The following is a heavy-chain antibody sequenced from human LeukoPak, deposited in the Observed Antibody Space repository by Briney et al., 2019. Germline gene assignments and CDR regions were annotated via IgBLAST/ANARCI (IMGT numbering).Heavy chain of an antibody. D-gene: IGHD4-11*01. CDR3: ARAGRATVTLSFRWDYYYYYGMDV. CDR2: IYYSGST. J-gene: IGHJ6*02. V-gene: IGHV4-39*07. Sequence: KSSDTLSLICTVSGGPINSSNYCWGWIRQPPGKGLEWIGSIYYSGSTYYSPSLKSRVTISVDTSKNQFSLKLSSVTAADTAVYYCARAGRATVTLSFRWDYYYYYGMDVWGQGTTVTVSS. CDR1: GGPINSSNYC.